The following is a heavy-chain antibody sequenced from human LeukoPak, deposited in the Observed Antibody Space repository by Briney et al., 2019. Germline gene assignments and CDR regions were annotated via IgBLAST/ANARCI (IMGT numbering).Heavy chain of an antibody. CDR1: GSTFSSYA. D-gene: IGHD2-15*01. CDR2: ISGSGGST. Sequence: PGGSLRLSCAASGSTFSSYAMSWVRQAPGKGLEWVSAISGSGGSTYYADSVKGRFTISRDNSKNTLYLQMSSLRAEDTAVYYCANSEKCSGGSCYLGAFDIWGQGTMVTVSS. V-gene: IGHV3-23*01. J-gene: IGHJ3*02. CDR3: ANSEKCSGGSCYLGAFDI.